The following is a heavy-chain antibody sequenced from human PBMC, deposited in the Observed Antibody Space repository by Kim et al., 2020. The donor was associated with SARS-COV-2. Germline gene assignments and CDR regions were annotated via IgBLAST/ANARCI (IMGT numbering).Heavy chain of an antibody. Sequence: GGSLRLSCAASGFTFSSYWMHWVRQAPGKGLVWVSRINSDGSSTSYADSVKGRFTISRDNAKKTLYLQMNSLRAEDTAVYYCARGSSGWYAPVGYHYGMDVWGHGTTVTVSS. V-gene: IGHV3-74*01. J-gene: IGHJ6*02. CDR2: INSDGSST. CDR3: ARGSSGWYAPVGYHYGMDV. CDR1: GFTFSSYW. D-gene: IGHD6-19*01.